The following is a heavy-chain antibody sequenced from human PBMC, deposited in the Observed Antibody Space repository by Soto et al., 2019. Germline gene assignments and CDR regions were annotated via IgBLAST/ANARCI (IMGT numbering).Heavy chain of an antibody. J-gene: IGHJ4*02. D-gene: IGHD2-2*01. CDR2: IWYDGSNK. CDR3: ARDRVVPAAPFDY. V-gene: IGHV3-33*01. Sequence: GVSLRLSCAASGFTFSSYGMHWVRQAPGKGLEWVAVIWYDGSNKYYADSVKGRFTISRDNSKNTLYLQMNSLRAEDTAVYYCARDRVVPAAPFDYWGQGTLVTVSS. CDR1: GFTFSSYG.